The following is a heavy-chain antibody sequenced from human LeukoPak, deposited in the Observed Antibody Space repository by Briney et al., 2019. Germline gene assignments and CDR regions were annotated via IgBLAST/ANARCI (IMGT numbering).Heavy chain of an antibody. CDR3: ATDGELYSSSSTPFDY. Sequence: ASVKVSCKVSGYTLTELSMHWVRQAPGKGVEWMGGFDPEDGETIYAQKFQGRVTMTEDTSTDTAYIELSSLRSEDTAVYYCATDGELYSSSSTPFDYWGQGTLVTVSS. D-gene: IGHD6-6*01. J-gene: IGHJ4*02. CDR1: GYTLTELS. CDR2: FDPEDGET. V-gene: IGHV1-24*01.